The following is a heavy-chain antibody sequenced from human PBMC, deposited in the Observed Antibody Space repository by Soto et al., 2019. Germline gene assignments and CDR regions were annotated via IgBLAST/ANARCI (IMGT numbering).Heavy chain of an antibody. CDR3: AGDGGAPPRTFDY. J-gene: IGHJ4*02. Sequence: QVQLVQSGAEVKKPGSSVNVSCKASGGTFSTYAISWVRQAPGQGLEWMGGVIPLFATANYAQKAQARVTITADESTSTGYLARRTLRSVAAAVYYCAGDGGAPPRTFDYWGKGSLVTVSS. CDR1: GGTFSTYA. V-gene: IGHV1-69*01. D-gene: IGHD3-10*01. CDR2: VIPLFATA.